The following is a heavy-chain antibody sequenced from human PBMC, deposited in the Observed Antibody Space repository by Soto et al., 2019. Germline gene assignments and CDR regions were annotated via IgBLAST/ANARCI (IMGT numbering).Heavy chain of an antibody. D-gene: IGHD6-19*01. CDR1: GYTFTSYG. CDR2: TSAYKGNT. V-gene: IGHV1-18*01. Sequence: ASVKVSCKASGYTFTSYGISWVRQAPGQGLEWMGWTSAYKGNTNYAQKLQGRLTMTTDTSTSTAYMELRSLRSDDTAVYYCARRQWLVGGYYYGMDVWGQGTTVTVSS. J-gene: IGHJ6*02. CDR3: ARRQWLVGGYYYGMDV.